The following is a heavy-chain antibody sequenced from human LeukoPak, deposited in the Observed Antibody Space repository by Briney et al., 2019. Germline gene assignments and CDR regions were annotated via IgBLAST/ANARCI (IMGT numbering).Heavy chain of an antibody. CDR2: IIPILGIA. J-gene: IGHJ4*02. CDR3: ARDVGYCSGGSCYEDMDY. Sequence: SVKVSCKASGGTVSSYAISWVRQAPGQGLEWMGRIIPILGIANYAQKFQGRVTITADKSTSTAYMELSSLRSEDTAVYYCARDVGYCSGGSCYEDMDYWGQGTLVTVSS. CDR1: GGTVSSYA. D-gene: IGHD2-15*01. V-gene: IGHV1-69*04.